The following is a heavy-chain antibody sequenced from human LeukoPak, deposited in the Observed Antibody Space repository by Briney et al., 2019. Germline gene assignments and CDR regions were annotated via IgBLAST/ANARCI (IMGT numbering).Heavy chain of an antibody. Sequence: SETLSLTCSVCRGSISSYYWSWIRQPPGKGLEWVGYIYYSGSTNYNPSLKSRVTISVDTSKNQFSLKLSSVTAADTAVYYCARAKVATIIGPFVPWGQRTLVTVSS. CDR1: RGSISSYY. V-gene: IGHV4-59*01. CDR3: ARAKVATIIGPFVP. D-gene: IGHD5-12*01. J-gene: IGHJ5*02. CDR2: IYYSGST.